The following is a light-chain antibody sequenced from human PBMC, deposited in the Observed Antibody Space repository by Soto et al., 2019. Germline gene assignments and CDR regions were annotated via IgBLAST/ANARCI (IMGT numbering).Light chain of an antibody. Sequence: QSVLTQPASVSGSPGQSITISCTGTSSDVGDYNYVSWYQQHPGRAPKLLIYEVNHRPSGVSDRFSGSKSDNTASLIISGLQPEDEGDYYCSSYRARNTFVFGGGTKVTGL. V-gene: IGLV2-14*03. J-gene: IGLJ1*01. CDR2: EVN. CDR3: SSYRARNTFV. CDR1: SSDVGDYNY.